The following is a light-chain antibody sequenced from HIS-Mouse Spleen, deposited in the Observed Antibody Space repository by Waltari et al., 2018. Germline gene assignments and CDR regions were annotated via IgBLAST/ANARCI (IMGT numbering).Light chain of an antibody. J-gene: IGLJ3*02. Sequence: QSALTQPASVSGSPGQSITISCTGPSSDVGSYNLVPWYQQHPGKAPKRMIYEGSKRPSVVSNRCSGSKSCNTASLTISGLQAEDEADYYCCSYAGSSTWVFGGGTKLTVL. V-gene: IGLV2-23*01. CDR1: SSDVGSYNL. CDR2: EGS. CDR3: CSYAGSSTWV.